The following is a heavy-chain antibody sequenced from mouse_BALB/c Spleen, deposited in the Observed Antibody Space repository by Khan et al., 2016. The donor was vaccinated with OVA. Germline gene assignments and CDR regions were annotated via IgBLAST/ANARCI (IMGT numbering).Heavy chain of an antibody. Sequence: VQLKQSGPDLVKPGASVKISCKASGYSFTLYYMSWVKQSHGKSLEWIGRVNPNTDNINYNQEFKGKAILSVDKSSNTAYMEIRSLTSEDSAVYCCARGYDFFASWGQGTLVTVSA. CDR3: ARGYDFFAS. V-gene: IGHV1-26*01. CDR1: GYSFTLYY. J-gene: IGHJ3*01. CDR2: VNPNTDNI. D-gene: IGHD2-14*01.